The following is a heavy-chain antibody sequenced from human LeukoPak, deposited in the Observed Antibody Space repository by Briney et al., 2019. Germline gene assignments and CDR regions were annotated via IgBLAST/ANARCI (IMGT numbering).Heavy chain of an antibody. CDR2: FNPIFGSA. J-gene: IGHJ5*02. D-gene: IGHD3-10*01. Sequence: GAPVKVSCKASGDSFGTYGITWVRQAPGEGLEWMGGFNPIFGSAQYAQKFQGRVTITMDVSARTVYMELSSLRSEDTTIYYCARDFGSGVFDPWGQGTLVTVSS. CDR3: ARDFGSGVFDP. V-gene: IGHV1-69*05. CDR1: GDSFGTYG.